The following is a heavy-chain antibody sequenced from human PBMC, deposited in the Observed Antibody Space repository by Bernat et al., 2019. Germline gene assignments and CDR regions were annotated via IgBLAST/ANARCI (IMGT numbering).Heavy chain of an antibody. V-gene: IGHV3-23*04. J-gene: IGHJ4*02. CDR1: GFTFSSYA. CDR2: ISGSGGST. Sequence: EVQLVESGGGLVQPGGSLRLSCAASGFTFSSYAMSWVRQAPGKGLEWVSAISGSGGSTYYADSVKCRFTISRDNSKNTLYLQMNSQRAEDTAVYYCAKDGLAGSRPIDYWGQGTLVTVSS. D-gene: IGHD6-13*01. CDR3: AKDGLAGSRPIDY.